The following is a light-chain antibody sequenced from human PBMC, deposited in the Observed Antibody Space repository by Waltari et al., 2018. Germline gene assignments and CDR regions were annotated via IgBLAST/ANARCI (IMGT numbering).Light chain of an antibody. CDR2: DGI. J-gene: IGLJ2*01. CDR3: CSLATSLTFHVV. Sequence: QSVLTQPASVSASPGQSITISCSGVTSVVCDYNPDSWYQQHPCKAPKLVLFDGIKRPSGVFPRFSGSKSDNVASLTSSGLRAEDEAHYYCCSLATSLTFHVVFGGGTKLTVL. CDR1: TSVVCDYNP. V-gene: IGLV2-23*03.